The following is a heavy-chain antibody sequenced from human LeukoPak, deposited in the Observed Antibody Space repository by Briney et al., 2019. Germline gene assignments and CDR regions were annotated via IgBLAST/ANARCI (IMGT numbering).Heavy chain of an antibody. CDR3: AREGARWQWLTRYFDY. CDR2: INPNSGGT. V-gene: IGHV1-2*04. J-gene: IGHJ4*02. CDR1: GYTFTGYY. Sequence: GASVKVSCKASGYTFTGYYMHWVRQAPGQGLEWMGWINPNSGGTNYAQKFQGWVTMTRDTSISTAYMELSRLRSDDTAVYYCAREGARWQWLTRYFDYWGQGTLVTVSS. D-gene: IGHD6-19*01.